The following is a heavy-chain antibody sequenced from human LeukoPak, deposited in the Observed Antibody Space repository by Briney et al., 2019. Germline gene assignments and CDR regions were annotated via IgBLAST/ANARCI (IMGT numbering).Heavy chain of an antibody. CDR3: AKDYFVDGSNSRIFFDY. V-gene: IGHV3-7*01. D-gene: IGHD5-24*01. J-gene: IGHJ4*02. Sequence: GGSLRPSCTASGFTFSRYWMNWVRRTPGKGLEWVASIKQDGSATYYVDSVKGRFTISRDNAKNSLYLQMNSLRAEDTAMYYCAKDYFVDGSNSRIFFDYWGQGTLVTVSS. CDR1: GFTFSRYW. CDR2: IKQDGSAT.